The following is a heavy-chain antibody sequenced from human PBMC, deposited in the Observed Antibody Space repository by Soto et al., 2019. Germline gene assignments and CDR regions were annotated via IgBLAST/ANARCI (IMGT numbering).Heavy chain of an antibody. J-gene: IGHJ4*02. D-gene: IGHD2-21*01. CDR1: GYTFTSYA. CDR3: ARELPFDY. Sequence: GASVKVSCKASGYTFTSYAILWVRQAPGQGLEWLGRINPGNGNIKYSQNFQGRVTITGDPSATTAYMHLSTLRFEDTAVYYCARELPFDYWGQGTLVTVSS. CDR2: INPGNGNI. V-gene: IGHV1-3*01.